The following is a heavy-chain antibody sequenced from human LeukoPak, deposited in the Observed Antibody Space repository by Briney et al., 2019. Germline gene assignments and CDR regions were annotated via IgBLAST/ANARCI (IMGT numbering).Heavy chain of an antibody. CDR1: GFTFSSYA. Sequence: WPSLRLSCAASGFTFSSYAMRWVRHAPGQGLELLSAITGSGGSRYYADSVKGRFTISRDNSKNTLYLQMNSLRAEDTAVYYCANSRGFGESANDYWGQGTLVTVSS. CDR3: ANSRGFGESANDY. D-gene: IGHD3-10*01. J-gene: IGHJ4*02. CDR2: ITGSGGSR. V-gene: IGHV3-23*01.